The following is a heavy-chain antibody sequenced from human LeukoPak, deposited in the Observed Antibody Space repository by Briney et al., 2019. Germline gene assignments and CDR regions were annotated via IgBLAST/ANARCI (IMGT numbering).Heavy chain of an antibody. Sequence: GGSLRLSCAASGFTFSSYSMNWVRQAPGKGLEWVSSISSSSSYIYYADSVKGRFTISRDNAKNSLYLQMNSLRAEDTAVYYCARDTVRYYYYMDVWGKGTTVTVSS. CDR2: ISSSSSYI. CDR1: GFTFSSYS. V-gene: IGHV3-21*01. D-gene: IGHD6-6*01. CDR3: ARDTVRYYYYMDV. J-gene: IGHJ6*03.